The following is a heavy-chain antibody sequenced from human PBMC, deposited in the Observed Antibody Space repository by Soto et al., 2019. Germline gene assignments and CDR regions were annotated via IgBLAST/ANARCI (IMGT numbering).Heavy chain of an antibody. CDR1: GYTFTGYY. J-gene: IGHJ4*02. V-gene: IGHV1-2*02. CDR3: ARERRYYDSSGYSGIDC. D-gene: IGHD3-22*01. CDR2: INPNSGGT. Sequence: ASVKVSCKASGYTFTGYYMHWVRQAPGQGLEWMGWINPNSGGTNYAQKFQGRVTMTRDTSISTAYMELSRLRSDDTAVYYCARERRYYDSSGYSGIDCWGQGTLVAVCS.